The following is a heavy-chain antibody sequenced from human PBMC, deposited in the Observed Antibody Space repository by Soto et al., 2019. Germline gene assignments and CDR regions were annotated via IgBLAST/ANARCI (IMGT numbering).Heavy chain of an antibody. J-gene: IGHJ6*03. CDR3: ARVVRGAHGDYYYMDV. CDR2: MNPNSGNT. CDR1: GYTFTSYA. Sequence: GASVKVSCKASGYTFTSYAMHWVRQAPGQRLEWMGWMNPNSGNTGYAQKFQGRVTMTRNTSISTAYMELSSLRSEDTAVYYCARVVRGAHGDYYYMDVWGKGTTVTVSS. D-gene: IGHD3-10*01. V-gene: IGHV1-8*02.